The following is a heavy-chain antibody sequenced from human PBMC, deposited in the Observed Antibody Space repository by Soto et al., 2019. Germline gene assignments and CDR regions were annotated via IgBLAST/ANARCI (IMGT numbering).Heavy chain of an antibody. CDR1: GFTFSGCG. V-gene: IGHV3-30*03. D-gene: IGHD3-22*01. CDR2: ISYDGSNK. J-gene: IGHJ4*02. Sequence: GGSLRLSCAASGFTFSGCGMHWVRQAPGKGLEWVAVISYDGSNKYYVDSVKGRFTISRDNSKNSLYLQMNSLRAEDTAVYYCAREYPDSYYYDSSGPHRVYWGQGTLVTVSS. CDR3: AREYPDSYYYDSSGPHRVY.